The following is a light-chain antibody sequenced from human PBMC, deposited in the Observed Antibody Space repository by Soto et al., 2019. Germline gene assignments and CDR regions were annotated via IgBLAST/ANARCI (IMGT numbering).Light chain of an antibody. CDR1: SSDVGGYNY. V-gene: IGLV2-14*01. J-gene: IGLJ1*01. CDR2: EVS. CDR3: NSYTSKSTVV. Sequence: QSVLTQPASVSGSPGQSITISCTGTSSDVGGYNYVSWYQQHPGKAPKLIIYEVSNRPSGVSNRFSGSKSGNTASLTISGFQAEDEADYYCNSYTSKSTVVFGTGTKLTVL.